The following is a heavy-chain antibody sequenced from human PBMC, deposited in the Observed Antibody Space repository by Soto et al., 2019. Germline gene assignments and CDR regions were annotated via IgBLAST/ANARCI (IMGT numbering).Heavy chain of an antibody. CDR1: GGSFSGYS. J-gene: IGHJ4*02. V-gene: IGHV4-34*01. D-gene: IGHD5-18*01. CDR3: ARDSGYSYGPLDY. Sequence: SETLSLTCAVYGGSFSGYSWSWIRQPPGKGLEWIGEIYHSGSANYSPSLKSRVTISIDTSKKQFSLKLRSVTAEDTAVYYCARDSGYSYGPLDYWGQGTLVTVSS. CDR2: IYHSGSA.